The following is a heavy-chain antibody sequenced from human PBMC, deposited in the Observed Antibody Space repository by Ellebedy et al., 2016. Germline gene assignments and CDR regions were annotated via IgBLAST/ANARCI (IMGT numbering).Heavy chain of an antibody. CDR3: AKTSGWGYGEN. J-gene: IGHJ4*02. V-gene: IGHV1-18*04. CDR2: FHTFSGNT. Sequence: DSVKVSCXASGYTFTTFSITWVRQVPGQGLEWMGFFHTFSGNTKFAQKFQGRVSMTTDSSTHTAYMDLRSLRSDDTAMYYCAKTSGWGYGENWGQGTLVTVSS. CDR1: GYTFTTFS. D-gene: IGHD3-10*01.